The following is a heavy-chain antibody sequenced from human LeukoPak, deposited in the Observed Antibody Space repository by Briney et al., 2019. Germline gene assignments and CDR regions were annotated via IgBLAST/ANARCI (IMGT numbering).Heavy chain of an antibody. Sequence: ASVKVSCKASGYTFTSYYMHWVRQAPGQGLEWMEIINPSGGSTSYAQKFQGRVTMTRDMSTSTVYMELSSLRSEDTAVYYCARRGWELYFDYWGQGTLVTVSS. CDR1: GYTFTSYY. V-gene: IGHV1-46*01. J-gene: IGHJ4*02. CDR3: ARRGWELYFDY. CDR2: INPSGGST. D-gene: IGHD1-26*01.